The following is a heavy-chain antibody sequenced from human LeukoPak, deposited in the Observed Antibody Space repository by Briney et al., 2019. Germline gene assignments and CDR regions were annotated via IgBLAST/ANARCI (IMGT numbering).Heavy chain of an antibody. Sequence: SETLSLTCTVSGGSISSSRYYWGWIRQPPWKGLEWIGSIYYSGSTYYNPSLKSRVTISVDTSKNQFSLKLSSVTAADTAVYYCARMYSSSWPQYNWFDPWGQGTLVTVSS. V-gene: IGHV4-39*07. D-gene: IGHD6-13*01. J-gene: IGHJ5*02. CDR2: IYYSGST. CDR3: ARMYSSSWPQYNWFDP. CDR1: GGSISSSRYY.